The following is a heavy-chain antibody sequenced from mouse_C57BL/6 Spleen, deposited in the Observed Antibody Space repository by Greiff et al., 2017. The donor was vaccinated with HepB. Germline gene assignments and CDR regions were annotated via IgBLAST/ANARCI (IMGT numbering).Heavy chain of an antibody. CDR3: ARRRAYYGSAWFAY. CDR2: IYPGDGDT. D-gene: IGHD1-1*01. CDR1: GYAFSSYW. J-gene: IGHJ3*01. Sequence: VQLQQSGAELVKPGASVKISCKASGYAFSSYWMNWVKQRPGKGLEWIGQIYPGDGDTNYNGKFKGKATLTADKSSSTAYMQLSSPTSEDSAVYFCARRRAYYGSAWFAYWGQGTLVTVSA. V-gene: IGHV1-80*01.